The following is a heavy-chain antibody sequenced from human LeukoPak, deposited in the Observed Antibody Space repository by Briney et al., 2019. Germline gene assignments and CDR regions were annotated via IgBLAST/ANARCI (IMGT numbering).Heavy chain of an antibody. J-gene: IGHJ3*02. V-gene: IGHV3-21*01. CDR3: ARDSGNYLDAFDI. CDR1: GSTFSSYG. D-gene: IGHD1-26*01. Sequence: PGGSLRLSCAASGSTFSSYGMSWVRQAPGKGLEWVSSISTSSSYIYYADSVKGRFTISRDNARNSLFLQMNSLRAEDTAVYYCARDSGNYLDAFDIWGQGTMVTVSS. CDR2: ISTSSSYI.